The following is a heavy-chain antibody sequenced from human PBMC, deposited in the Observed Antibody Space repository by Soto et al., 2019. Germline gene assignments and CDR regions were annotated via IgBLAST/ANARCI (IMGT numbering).Heavy chain of an antibody. CDR2: INAGNGNT. CDR3: ASTTLTMGFRNGSGSYFPNTFYYGMDV. CDR1: GYTFTSYA. J-gene: IGHJ6*02. D-gene: IGHD3-10*01. Sequence: QVQLVQSGAEVKKPGASVKVSCKASGYTFTSYAMHWVRQAPGQRLEWMGWINAGNGNTKYSQKFQGRVTITRDTSASTAYMELSSLRSEDTDVYYRASTTLTMGFRNGSGSYFPNTFYYGMDVWGQGTTVTVS. V-gene: IGHV1-3*01.